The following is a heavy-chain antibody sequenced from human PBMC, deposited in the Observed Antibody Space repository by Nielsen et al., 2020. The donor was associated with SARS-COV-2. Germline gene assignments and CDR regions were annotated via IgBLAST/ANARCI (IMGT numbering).Heavy chain of an antibody. CDR3: AREDVGRDGTSWLDH. V-gene: IGHV1-8*02. Sequence: ASVKVSCKASGGTFSTYDINWVRQAPGQGLEWMGWMSPNSGNIGYAQKFQGRLTVTRNTSISTVYMELSSLRSDDTAVYFCAREDVGRDGTSWLDHWGQGALVTVSS. CDR2: MSPNSGNI. J-gene: IGHJ5*02. D-gene: IGHD5-24*01. CDR1: GGTFSTYD.